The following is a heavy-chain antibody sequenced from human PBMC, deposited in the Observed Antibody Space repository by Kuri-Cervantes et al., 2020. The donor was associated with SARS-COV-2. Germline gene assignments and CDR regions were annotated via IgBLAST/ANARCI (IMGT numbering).Heavy chain of an antibody. CDR2: ISAYNGNT. J-gene: IGHJ3*02. V-gene: IGHV1-18*01. CDR3: ARDRYSSSWYEGVLFAFDI. D-gene: IGHD6-13*01. Sequence: ASVKVSFKASGYTFTSYGSSWVRQAPGQGLDWMGWISAYNGNTNYAQKLQGRVTMTTDTSTSTAYMGLSSLRSEDTAVYYCARDRYSSSWYEGVLFAFDIWGQGTMVTVSS. CDR1: GYTFTSYG.